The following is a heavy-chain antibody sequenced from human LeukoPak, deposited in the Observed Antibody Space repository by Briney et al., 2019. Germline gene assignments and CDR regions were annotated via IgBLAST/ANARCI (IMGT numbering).Heavy chain of an antibody. CDR3: ARDFYDFLTGYYICY. CDR2: ISAYNGNT. CDR1: GYTFTSYG. Sequence: GASVKVSCKASGYTFTSYGINWVRQAPGQGLEWMGWISAYNGNTQYAQKLQDRVTMTTDTSTSTAYMELRSLRSDDTAVYYCARDFYDFLTGYYICYWGQGTLVTVSS. V-gene: IGHV1-18*01. D-gene: IGHD3-9*01. J-gene: IGHJ4*02.